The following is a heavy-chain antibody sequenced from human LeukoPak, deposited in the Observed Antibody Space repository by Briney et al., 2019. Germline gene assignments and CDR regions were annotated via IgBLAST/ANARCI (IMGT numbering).Heavy chain of an antibody. Sequence: SETLSLTCAVYGGSFSGYYWSWIRQPPGKGLEWIGEINHSGSTNYNPSLKSRVTISVDTSKNQFSLKLSSVTAADTAVYYCARGRNILRYFDWLLPFDYWGQGSLVTVSS. J-gene: IGHJ4*02. V-gene: IGHV4-34*01. CDR1: GGSFSGYY. CDR3: ARGRNILRYFDWLLPFDY. D-gene: IGHD3-9*01. CDR2: INHSGST.